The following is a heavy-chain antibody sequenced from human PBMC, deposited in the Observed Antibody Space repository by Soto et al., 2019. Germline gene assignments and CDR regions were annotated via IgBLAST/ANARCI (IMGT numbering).Heavy chain of an antibody. CDR3: ARDRGGVGANLPRHAFDI. V-gene: IGHV3-33*01. J-gene: IGHJ3*02. CDR2: IWYDGSNK. D-gene: IGHD1-26*01. CDR1: GFTFSSYG. Sequence: QVQLVESGGGVVQPGRSLRLSCAASGFTFSSYGMHWVRQAPGKGLEWVAVIWYDGSNKYYADSVKGRFTISRDNSKNTXXLQMNSLRAEDTAVYYCARDRGGVGANLPRHAFDIWGQGTMVTVSS.